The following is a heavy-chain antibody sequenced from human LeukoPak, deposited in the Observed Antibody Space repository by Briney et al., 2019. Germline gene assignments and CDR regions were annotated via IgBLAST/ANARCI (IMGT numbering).Heavy chain of an antibody. CDR2: IYTSGNT. CDR1: GGSISSYY. CDR3: ARETGSSNYFDY. D-gene: IGHD6-13*01. V-gene: IGHV4-4*07. Sequence: SETLSLTCTVSGGSISSYYWSWVRQPAGKGLEWIGRIYTSGNTNYNPSLKGRVTMSVDTSKNQFSLNLSSVTAADTAVYYCARETGSSNYFDYWGQGTLVTVSS. J-gene: IGHJ4*02.